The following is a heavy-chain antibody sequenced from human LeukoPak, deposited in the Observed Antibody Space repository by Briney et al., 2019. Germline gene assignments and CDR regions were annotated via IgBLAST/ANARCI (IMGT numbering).Heavy chain of an antibody. D-gene: IGHD2-2*01. Sequence: GGSLRLSCAASGFTFSSYSMNWVRQAPGKGLEWVSYISSSSSTIYYADSVKGRFTISRDNAKNSLYLQMNSLRAEDTAVYYCAKATEDIVVVPAALSVLDYYYYMDVWGKGTTVTVSS. CDR3: AKATEDIVVVPAALSVLDYYYYMDV. V-gene: IGHV3-48*01. CDR1: GFTFSSYS. J-gene: IGHJ6*03. CDR2: ISSSSSTI.